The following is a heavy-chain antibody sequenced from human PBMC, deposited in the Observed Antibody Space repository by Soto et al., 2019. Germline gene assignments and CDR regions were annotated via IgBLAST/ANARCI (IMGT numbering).Heavy chain of an antibody. Sequence: SETLSLTCDVSGVSISSGNWWSWVRQPPGKGLEWIAEVYNDGSANYHPSLESRATISVDRSKNQFSLRLSSVTAADTGKYYRARLVYDSRLNYLYFDHWGQGTLVTVPS. CDR3: ARLVYDSRLNYLYFDH. V-gene: IGHV4-4*02. D-gene: IGHD3-22*01. CDR2: VYNDGSA. CDR1: GVSISSGNW. J-gene: IGHJ4*02.